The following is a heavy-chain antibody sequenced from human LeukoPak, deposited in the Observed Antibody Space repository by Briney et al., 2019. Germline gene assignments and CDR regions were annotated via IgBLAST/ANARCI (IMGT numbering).Heavy chain of an antibody. J-gene: IGHJ3*02. CDR1: GGTFSSYA. D-gene: IGHD1-26*01. Sequence: ASVKVSCKASGGTFSSYAISWVRQAPAQGLEWMGWIIPIFGTANYAQKFQGRVTITADESTSTAYMELSSLRSEDTAVYYCARNSGSYTPRDAFDIWGQGTMVTVSS. CDR3: ARNSGSYTPRDAFDI. CDR2: IIPIFGTA. V-gene: IGHV1-69*13.